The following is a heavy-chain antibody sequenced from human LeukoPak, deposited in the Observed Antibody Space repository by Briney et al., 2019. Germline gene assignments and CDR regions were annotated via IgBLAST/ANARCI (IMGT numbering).Heavy chain of an antibody. J-gene: IGHJ6*02. V-gene: IGHV4-59*01. Sequence: SETLSLTCTVSGGSISSYYWSWIRQPPGKGLEWIGYIYYSGSTNYNPSLKSRVTISVDTSKNQFSLKLSSVTAADTAVYYCARAYSGWYGMDVWGQGTTVTVSS. D-gene: IGHD6-19*01. CDR3: ARAYSGWYGMDV. CDR1: GGSISSYY. CDR2: IYYSGST.